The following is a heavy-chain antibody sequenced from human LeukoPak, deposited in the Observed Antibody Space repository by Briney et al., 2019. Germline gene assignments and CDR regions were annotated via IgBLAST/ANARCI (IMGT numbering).Heavy chain of an antibody. CDR3: ARGVEPLAANTLAY. J-gene: IGHJ4*02. CDR2: LYSDGNT. V-gene: IGHV3-53*01. D-gene: IGHD1-14*01. CDR1: GFTFSDYA. Sequence: GGSLTLSCVASGFTFSDYAMNWVRQAPGEGLEWVLVLYSDGNTKYADSVQGRFTISRDNSKNTLYLEMNSLSPDDTAVYYCARGVEPLAANTLAYWGQGTLVTVSS.